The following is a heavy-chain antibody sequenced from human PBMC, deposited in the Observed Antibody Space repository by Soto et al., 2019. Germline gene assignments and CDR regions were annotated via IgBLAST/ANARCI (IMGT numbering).Heavy chain of an antibody. D-gene: IGHD2-2*01. CDR2: ISAYSGNT. CDR3: ARARYCSSASCRGSVFAFDV. Sequence: ASVKVTCKASGYTFTSYGSRWVRQDPGQGLEWMGWISAYSGNTNYAQKLQGRVTMTTDTATSTVYLQMRSLRAEDTAVYYCARARYCSSASCRGSVFAFDVWGQGTMVTVSS. CDR1: GYTFTSYG. V-gene: IGHV1-18*01. J-gene: IGHJ3*01.